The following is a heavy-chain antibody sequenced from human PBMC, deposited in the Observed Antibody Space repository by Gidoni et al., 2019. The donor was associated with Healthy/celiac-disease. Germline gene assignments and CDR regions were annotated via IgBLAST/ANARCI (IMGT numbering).Heavy chain of an antibody. J-gene: IGHJ3*02. V-gene: IGHV5-51*01. CDR3: ASQINYYGSAEAFDI. Sequence: EVQLVQSGAAVKKPGESLKTSCKGSGYSFTSYWIGWVRQMPGKGLEWMGIIYPGDSDTRYSPSFQGQGTISADKSISTAYLQWSSLKASDTAMYYCASQINYYGSAEAFDIWGQGTMVTVSS. D-gene: IGHD3-10*01. CDR1: GYSFTSYW. CDR2: IYPGDSDT.